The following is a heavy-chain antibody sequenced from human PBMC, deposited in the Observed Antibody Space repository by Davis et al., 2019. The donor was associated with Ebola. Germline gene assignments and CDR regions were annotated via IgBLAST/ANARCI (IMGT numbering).Heavy chain of an antibody. J-gene: IGHJ6*03. CDR1: GFTFSGSA. CDR3: TSYYDFWSGYYTGGPYYYYYYMDV. D-gene: IGHD3-3*01. V-gene: IGHV3-73*01. CDR2: IRSKANSYAT. Sequence: PGGSLRLSCAASGFTFSGSAMHWVRQASGKGLEWVGRIRSKANSYATAYAASVKGRFTISRDDSKNTAYLQMNSLKTEDTAVYYCTSYYDFWSGYYTGGPYYYYYYMDVWGKGTTVTVSS.